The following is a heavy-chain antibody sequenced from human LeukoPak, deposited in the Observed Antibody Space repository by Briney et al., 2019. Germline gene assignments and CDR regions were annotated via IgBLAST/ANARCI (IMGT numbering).Heavy chain of an antibody. J-gene: IGHJ4*02. CDR2: IKHDGTEK. CDR3: VRDRRRSSSSFDY. CDR1: GIPFNIYW. D-gene: IGHD2-2*01. Sequence: GGSLRLFWTASGIPFNIYWMSWVRQAPGKGLEWVANIKHDGTEKYYVDSVKGRFTITRDNTRNSLSLQMNSLRADDTAVYYCVRDRRRSSSSFDYWGQGTLVTVSS. V-gene: IGHV3-7*05.